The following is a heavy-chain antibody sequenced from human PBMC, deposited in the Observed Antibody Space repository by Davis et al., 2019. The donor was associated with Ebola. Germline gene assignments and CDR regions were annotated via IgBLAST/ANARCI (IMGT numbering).Heavy chain of an antibody. CDR3: TTTTVTIDY. CDR2: IRSKATSYAT. Sequence: GESLKISCAASGFTFSSYEMNWVRQASGKGLEWVGRIRSKATSYATAYAASVKGRFTISRDDSKNTAYLQMNSLKTEDTAVYYCTTTTVTIDYWGQGTLVTVSS. J-gene: IGHJ4*02. D-gene: IGHD4-17*01. CDR1: GFTFSSYE. V-gene: IGHV3-73*01.